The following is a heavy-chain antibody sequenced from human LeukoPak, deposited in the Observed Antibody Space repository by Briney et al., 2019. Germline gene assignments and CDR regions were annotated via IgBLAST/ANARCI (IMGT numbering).Heavy chain of an antibody. V-gene: IGHV3-33*01. Sequence: GGSLRLSCAASGFTFSSYGMHWVRQAPGKGLEWVTLIYYDGSNKYYADFVKGRFTISRDNSKNTVYLQMNSLRVEDTAVYYCARGQYCSGGSCYLNLDYWGQGSLVTVSS. CDR3: ARGQYCSGGSCYLNLDY. CDR1: GFTFSSYG. J-gene: IGHJ4*02. D-gene: IGHD2-15*01. CDR2: IYYDGSNK.